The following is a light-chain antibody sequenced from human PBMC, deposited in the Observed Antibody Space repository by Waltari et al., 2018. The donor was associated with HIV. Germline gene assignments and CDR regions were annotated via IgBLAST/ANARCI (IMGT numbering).Light chain of an antibody. CDR1: SSDVGGYNY. CDR3: CSYAGDYTFR. J-gene: IGLJ3*02. CDR2: DVS. Sequence: QSALTQPRSGSGSPGQSVTISCTGTSSDVGGYNYVSWYKQHPGKAPKLMIYDVSKRPSGVPDRFSGSKSGNTASLTISGLQAEDEADFYCCSYAGDYTFRFGGGTKLTVL. V-gene: IGLV2-11*01.